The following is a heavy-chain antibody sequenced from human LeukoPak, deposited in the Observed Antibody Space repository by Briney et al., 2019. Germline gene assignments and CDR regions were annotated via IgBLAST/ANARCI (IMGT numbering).Heavy chain of an antibody. Sequence: GESLNFSCKGSGYRFTSYWIGWVRQMPGKGLEWMGIIDPGDSNTRYSPPFQDQVTFSAAKAISTAYLRWSSLKASDTAMYYCARLEDAPDIWSQGTMVSVSS. CDR1: GYRFTSYW. V-gene: IGHV5-51*01. CDR3: ARLEDAPDI. J-gene: IGHJ3*02. CDR2: IDPGDSNT.